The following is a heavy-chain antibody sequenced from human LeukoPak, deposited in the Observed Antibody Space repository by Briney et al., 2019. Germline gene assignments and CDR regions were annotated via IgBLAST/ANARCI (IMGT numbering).Heavy chain of an antibody. CDR3: ARAMTTVTPYNWFDP. D-gene: IGHD4-17*01. J-gene: IGHJ5*02. Sequence: SETPSLTCAVYGGSFSGYYWSWIRQPPGKGLEWIGEINHSGSTNYNPSLKSRVTISVDTSKNQFSLKLSSVTAADTAVYYCARAMTTVTPYNWFDPWGQGTLVTVSS. CDR2: INHSGST. V-gene: IGHV4-34*01. CDR1: GGSFSGYY.